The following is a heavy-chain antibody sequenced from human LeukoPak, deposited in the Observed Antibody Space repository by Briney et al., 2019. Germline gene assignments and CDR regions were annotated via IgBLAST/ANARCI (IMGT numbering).Heavy chain of an antibody. D-gene: IGHD3-10*01. J-gene: IGHJ5*02. V-gene: IGHV1-18*04. CDR2: ISAYNGNT. Sequence: ASVKVSCKASGYTFTGYYMHWVRQAPGQGLEWMGWISAYNGNTNYAQKLQGRVTMTTDTSTSTAYMELRSLRSDDTAVYYCARDPLRFGELFGNWFDPWGQGTLVTVSS. CDR1: GYTFTGYY. CDR3: ARDPLRFGELFGNWFDP.